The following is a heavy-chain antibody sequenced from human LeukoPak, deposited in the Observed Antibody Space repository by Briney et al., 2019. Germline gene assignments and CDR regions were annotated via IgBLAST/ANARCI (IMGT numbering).Heavy chain of an antibody. J-gene: IGHJ4*02. CDR2: IYYSGST. CDR3: ARGPYGGSGYFSQHYYFDY. V-gene: IGHV4-59*06. Sequence: PSETLSLTCTVSGGSISSYYWSWIRQHPGKGLEWIGYIYYSGSTYYNPSLKSRVTISVDTSKNQFSLKLSSVTAADTAVYYCARGPYGGSGYFSQHYYFDYWGQGTLVTVSS. D-gene: IGHD3-22*01. CDR1: GGSISSYY.